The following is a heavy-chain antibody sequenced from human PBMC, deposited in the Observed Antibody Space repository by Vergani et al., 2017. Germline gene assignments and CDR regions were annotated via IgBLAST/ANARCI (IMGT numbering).Heavy chain of an antibody. D-gene: IGHD4-17*01. V-gene: IGHV4-34*01. CDR3: ASPVTTLEHDAAFDI. CDR2: INHSGST. Sequence: QVQLQQWGAGLLKPSETLSLTCAVYGGSFSGYYWYWIRHPPGMGVGWVGEINHSGSTNYNPSLKSRVTIPVDTSKNQFSLKLTSVTAADTAVYYCASPVTTLEHDAAFDIWGQGTMVTVSS. J-gene: IGHJ3*02. CDR1: GGSFSGYY.